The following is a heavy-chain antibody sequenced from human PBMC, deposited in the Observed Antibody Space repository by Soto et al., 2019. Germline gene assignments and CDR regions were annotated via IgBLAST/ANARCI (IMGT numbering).Heavy chain of an antibody. D-gene: IGHD2-15*01. CDR1: GYTFTSYY. CDR3: ARDRSAVVVAATHPDY. J-gene: IGHJ4*02. CDR2: INPSGGST. Sequence: QVQLVQSGAEVKKPGASVKVSCKASGYTFTSYYMHWVRQAPGQGLEWMGIINPSGGSTSYAQKFQGRVTMTRDTSTSTVYMELSSLRSEDTAVYYCARDRSAVVVAATHPDYWGQGTLVTVSS. V-gene: IGHV1-46*03.